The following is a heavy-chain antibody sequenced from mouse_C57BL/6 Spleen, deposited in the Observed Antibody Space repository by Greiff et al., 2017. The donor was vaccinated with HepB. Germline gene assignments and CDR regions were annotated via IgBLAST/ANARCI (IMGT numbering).Heavy chain of an antibody. CDR1: GYTFTSYW. CDR3: ARRTGKTWFAY. J-gene: IGHJ3*01. CDR2: IYPSDSET. D-gene: IGHD4-1*01. Sequence: QVQLKQPGAELVRPGSSVKLSCKASGYTFTSYWMDWVKQRPGQGLKWIGNIYPSDSETHYNQKFKDKATLTVDKSSSTAYMQLSSLTSEDSAVYYCARRTGKTWFAYWGQGTLVTVSA. V-gene: IGHV1-61*01.